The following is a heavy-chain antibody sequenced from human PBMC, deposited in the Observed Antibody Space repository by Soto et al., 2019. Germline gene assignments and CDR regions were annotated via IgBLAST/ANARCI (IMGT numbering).Heavy chain of an antibody. V-gene: IGHV2-5*01. CDR2: IYWNDDN. J-gene: IGHJ4*02. Sequence: QITLKESGPTLVKPTQTLTLTCTFSGFSLSTSGVGVGWIRQPPGKALEWLALIYWNDDNRYSPSLKSRLTITTATSKNQVVLKTTNMHPVDTATYYGAHTQYCTNGLCNMYYFDCWGQGTLVTVSS. CDR3: AHTQYCTNGLCNMYYFDC. CDR1: GFSLSTSGVG. D-gene: IGHD2-8*01.